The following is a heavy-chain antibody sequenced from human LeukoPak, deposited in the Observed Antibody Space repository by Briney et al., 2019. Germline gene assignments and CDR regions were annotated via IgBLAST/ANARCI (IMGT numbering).Heavy chain of an antibody. D-gene: IGHD3-10*01. CDR2: INTNTGNP. V-gene: IGHV7-4-1*02. Sequence: GVSVKVSCKASGYTFTSYAMNWVRQAPGQGLEWMGWINTNTGNPTYAQGFTGRFVFSLDTSVSTAYLQISSLKAEDTAVYYCARVPLLWFGEFHFDYWGQGTLVTVSS. CDR3: ARVPLLWFGEFHFDY. J-gene: IGHJ4*02. CDR1: GYTFTSYA.